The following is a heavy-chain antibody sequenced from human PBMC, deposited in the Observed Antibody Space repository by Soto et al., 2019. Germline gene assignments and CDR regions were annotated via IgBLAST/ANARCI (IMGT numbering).Heavy chain of an antibody. CDR1: GLTFNNYA. J-gene: IGHJ4*02. CDR3: ARPVSGYDYYFDG. CDR2: ISHDGSST. Sequence: GGSLRLSCAASGLTFNNYAMHWVRQATGKGLEYVSGISHDGSSTYYANSVKGRFTISRDNSKNTLFLQMGSLRGEDMAVYYWARPVSGYDYYFDGWGQGTLVTVSS. D-gene: IGHD5-12*01. V-gene: IGHV3-64*01.